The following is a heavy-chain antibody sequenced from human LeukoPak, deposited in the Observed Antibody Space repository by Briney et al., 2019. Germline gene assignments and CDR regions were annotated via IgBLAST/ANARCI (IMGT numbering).Heavy chain of an antibody. CDR1: GFTFGNYA. Sequence: GSLGLSCAASGFTFGNYAMNWVRQAPGKWLDWVSTIHDSVETYYTESVKGRFTISRDSSKNTLCLHMDRLRAEDTAVYYCARGATTYEYYYYYYMDVWGKGTTVIVSS. D-gene: IGHD2/OR15-2a*01. V-gene: IGHV3-23*01. CDR3: ARGATTYEYYYYYYMDV. CDR2: IHDSVET. J-gene: IGHJ6*03.